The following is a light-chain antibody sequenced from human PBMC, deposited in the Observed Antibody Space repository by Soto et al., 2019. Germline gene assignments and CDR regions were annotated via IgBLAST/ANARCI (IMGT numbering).Light chain of an antibody. Sequence: IVLTQSPATLSLSPGERATLSCRASQTVSNFLAWYQQKPGQAPRLLIFGTSNRATGTPARFSGSGSGTDFTLTISRLEPEDFAVYYCQQHSSWPLTFGGGTRWIS. CDR2: GTS. J-gene: IGKJ4*01. CDR1: QTVSNF. CDR3: QQHSSWPLT. V-gene: IGKV3-11*01.